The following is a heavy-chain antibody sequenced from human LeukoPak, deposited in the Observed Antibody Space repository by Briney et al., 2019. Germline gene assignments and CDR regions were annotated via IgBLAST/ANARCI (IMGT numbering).Heavy chain of an antibody. CDR2: IYTSETS. Sequence: TSETLSLTCTVSGGSIRRFYWSWLRQPAGKGLEWIGRIYTSETSSYNPSLKSRVTMSVDTSKNQFSLKLSSVTAADTAVYYCARSLGYCSGTSCQRWLDPWGQGTLVTVSS. CDR3: ARSLGYCSGTSCQRWLDP. CDR1: GGSIRRFY. D-gene: IGHD2-2*01. V-gene: IGHV4-4*07. J-gene: IGHJ5*02.